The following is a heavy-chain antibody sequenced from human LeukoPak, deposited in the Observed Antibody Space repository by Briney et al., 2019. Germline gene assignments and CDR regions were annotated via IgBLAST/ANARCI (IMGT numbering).Heavy chain of an antibody. CDR2: ISDSDGSI. CDR1: GFTFSTYA. Sequence: GGSLRLSCAASGFTFSTYAMSWVRQAPGKGLEWVSSISDSDGSIYYADSVKGRFTISRDNSKNTVYLQMNSLRAEDTAVYYCAKVGGSSMVRGVIHFDYWGQGTLVTVSS. D-gene: IGHD3-10*01. V-gene: IGHV3-23*01. CDR3: AKVGGSSMVRGVIHFDY. J-gene: IGHJ4*02.